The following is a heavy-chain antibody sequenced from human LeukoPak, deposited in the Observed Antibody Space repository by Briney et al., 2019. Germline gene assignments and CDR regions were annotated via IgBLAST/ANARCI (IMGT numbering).Heavy chain of an antibody. Sequence: GRSLRLSCAASGFTFSSYGMHWVRQAPGKGLEWVAVIWYDGGNKYYADSVKGRFTISRDNSKNTLYLQMNSLRAEDTAVYYCARAIDDYYYYYYMDVWGKGTTVTVSS. V-gene: IGHV3-33*01. CDR2: IWYDGGNK. CDR1: GFTFSSYG. J-gene: IGHJ6*03. CDR3: ARAIDDYYYYYYMDV.